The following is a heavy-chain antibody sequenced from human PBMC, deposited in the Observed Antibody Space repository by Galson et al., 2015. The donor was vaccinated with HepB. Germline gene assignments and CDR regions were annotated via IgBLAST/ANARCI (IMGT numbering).Heavy chain of an antibody. V-gene: IGHV1-18*04. Sequence: SVKVSCKASGYTFTSYGISWVRQAPGQGLEWMGWISAYNGNTNYAQKLQGRVTMTTDTSTSTAYMELRSLRSDDTAVYYCARQAPSTMVRAYGMDVWGQGTTVTVSS. CDR3: ARQAPSTMVRAYGMDV. CDR1: GYTFTSYG. CDR2: ISAYNGNT. D-gene: IGHD3-10*01. J-gene: IGHJ6*02.